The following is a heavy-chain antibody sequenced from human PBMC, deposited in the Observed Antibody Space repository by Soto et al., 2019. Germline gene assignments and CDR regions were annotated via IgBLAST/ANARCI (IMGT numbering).Heavy chain of an antibody. CDR3: AKDLVEITIFGVVRYYYYYGMDV. V-gene: IGHV3-30*18. D-gene: IGHD3-3*01. CDR2: ISYDGSNK. Sequence: GGSLRLSCAASGFTFSSYGMHWVRQAPGKGLEWVAVISYDGSNKYYADSVKGRFTISRDNSKNTLYLQMNSLRAEDTAVYYCAKDLVEITIFGVVRYYYYYGMDVWGQGTTVTVSS. J-gene: IGHJ6*02. CDR1: GFTFSSYG.